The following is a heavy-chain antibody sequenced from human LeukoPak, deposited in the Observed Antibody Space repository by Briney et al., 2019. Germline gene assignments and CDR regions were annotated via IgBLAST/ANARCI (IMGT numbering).Heavy chain of an antibody. D-gene: IGHD2-21*01. CDR3: ASREFVSATYYFDY. V-gene: IGHV3-66*01. CDR2: IYSGGST. CDR1: GFTFSSYS. J-gene: IGHJ4*02. Sequence: GGSLRLSCAASGFTFSSYSMNWVRQAPGKGLEWVSVIYSGGSTYYADSVKGRFTISRDNSKNTLYLQMNSLRAEDTAVYYCASREFVSATYYFDYWGQGTLVTVSS.